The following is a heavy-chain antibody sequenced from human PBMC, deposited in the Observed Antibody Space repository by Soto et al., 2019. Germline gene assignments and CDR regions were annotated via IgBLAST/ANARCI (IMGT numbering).Heavy chain of an antibody. CDR2: IYYSGST. CDR3: ARSPPYYDFWSGPYFDY. CDR1: GGSISSSSYY. V-gene: IGHV4-39*01. J-gene: IGHJ4*02. D-gene: IGHD3-3*01. Sequence: QLQLQESGPGLVKPSETLSLTCTVSGGSISSSSYYWGWIRQPPGKGLEWIGSIYYSGSTYYNPSLKSRVTLSVDTSKNQFSLKLSSVTAADTAVYYCARSPPYYDFWSGPYFDYWCQGTLVTVSS.